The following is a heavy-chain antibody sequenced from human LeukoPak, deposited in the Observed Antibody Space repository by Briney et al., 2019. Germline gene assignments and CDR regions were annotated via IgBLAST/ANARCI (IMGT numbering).Heavy chain of an antibody. CDR2: ISGSGGST. J-gene: IGHJ4*02. Sequence: GGSLRLSCAASGFTFSSYAMSWVRQAPGKGLEWVSAISGSGGSTYYADSVKGRFTISRDNSKNTLYLQMNSLRAEDTAVYYCAKGGERQLWLSYFGYWGQGTLVTVSS. CDR3: AKGGERQLWLSYFGY. V-gene: IGHV3-23*01. D-gene: IGHD5-18*01. CDR1: GFTFSSYA.